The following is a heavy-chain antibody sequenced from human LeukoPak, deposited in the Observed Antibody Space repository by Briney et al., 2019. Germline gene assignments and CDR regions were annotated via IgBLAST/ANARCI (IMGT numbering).Heavy chain of an antibody. CDR2: IYTSGST. CDR1: GNSISSGDNY. Sequence: SETLSLTCTVSGNSISSGDNYWSWIRQPAGKGLEWIGRIYTSGSTNYNPSLKSRVTISGDTSKNQFSLKLSSVTAADTAVYYCARDTSPGSSWYNDAFDIWGQGTMVTVSS. D-gene: IGHD6-13*01. V-gene: IGHV4-61*02. CDR3: ARDTSPGSSWYNDAFDI. J-gene: IGHJ3*02.